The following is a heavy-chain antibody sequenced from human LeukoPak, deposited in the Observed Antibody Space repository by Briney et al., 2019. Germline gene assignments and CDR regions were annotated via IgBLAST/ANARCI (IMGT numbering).Heavy chain of an antibody. V-gene: IGHV3-74*01. CDR1: GFTFDYYW. J-gene: IGHJ5*02. Sequence: GGSLRLSCAASGFTFDYYWMHWVRQAPGKGLMWVSRINTDGSNTHYADSVKGRFTISRDNAKNTLYLQMNGLRAEDTAIYYCARDSCSGGSCFPLDPWGQGTLVTVSS. D-gene: IGHD2-15*01. CDR2: INTDGSNT. CDR3: ARDSCSGGSCFPLDP.